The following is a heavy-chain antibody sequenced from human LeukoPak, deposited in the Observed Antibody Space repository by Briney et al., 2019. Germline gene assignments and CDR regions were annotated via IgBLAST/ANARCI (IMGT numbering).Heavy chain of an antibody. Sequence: GGSLRLSCAASGFTFSSYGMHWVRQAPGKGLEWVAFIRYDGSNKYYADSVKGRFTISRDNSKNTLYLQMNSLRAEDTAVYYCAKVLLGELSFPDYWGQGTLVTVSS. J-gene: IGHJ4*02. CDR1: GFTFSSYG. V-gene: IGHV3-30*02. CDR3: AKVLLGELSFPDY. D-gene: IGHD3-16*02. CDR2: IRYDGSNK.